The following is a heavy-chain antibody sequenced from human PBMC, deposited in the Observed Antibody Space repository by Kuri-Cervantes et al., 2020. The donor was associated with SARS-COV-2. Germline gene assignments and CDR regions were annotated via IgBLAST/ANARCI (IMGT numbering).Heavy chain of an antibody. CDR1: GGFISSGSYY. CDR3: ARQGPYCGGDCYPRPIDY. CDR2: IYTSGST. V-gene: IGHV4-61*09. D-gene: IGHD2-21*01. J-gene: IGHJ4*02. Sequence: SETLSLTCTVSGGFISSGSYYWSWIRQPAGKGLEWIGYIYTSGSTYYNPSLKSRVTISVDTSKNQFSLKLSSVTAADTAVYYCARQGPYCGGDCYPRPIDYWGQGALVTVSS.